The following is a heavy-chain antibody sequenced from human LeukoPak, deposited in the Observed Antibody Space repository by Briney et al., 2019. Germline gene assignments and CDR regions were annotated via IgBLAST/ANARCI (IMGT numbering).Heavy chain of an antibody. CDR2: INSEGSSP. J-gene: IGHJ4*02. V-gene: IGHV3-74*01. CDR1: GFTFSRYW. D-gene: IGHD3-9*01. Sequence: PGGSLRLSCAASGFTFSRYWMRWVRQAPGKGVGWVSRINSEGSSPSYADSMQGRFTISRDNAKNTLYLQMNSLRAEDTAVYYCARNYDILTGPLGYWGQGTLVTVSS. CDR3: ARNYDILTGPLGY.